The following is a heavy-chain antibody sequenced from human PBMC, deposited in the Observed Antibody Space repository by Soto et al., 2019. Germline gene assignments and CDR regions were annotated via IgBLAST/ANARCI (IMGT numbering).Heavy chain of an antibody. D-gene: IGHD3-22*01. CDR3: AYAEVGYDSSGYHYWYFDL. Sequence: QVQLVQSGAEVKKPGSSVKVSCKASGGTFSSYAISWVRQAPGQGLEWMGGIIPLFGTANYAQKFQGRVTITADESASTAYMELSSLRSEDTAVYYCAYAEVGYDSSGYHYWYFDLWGRGTLVTVSS. V-gene: IGHV1-69*12. CDR1: GGTFSSYA. CDR2: IIPLFGTA. J-gene: IGHJ2*01.